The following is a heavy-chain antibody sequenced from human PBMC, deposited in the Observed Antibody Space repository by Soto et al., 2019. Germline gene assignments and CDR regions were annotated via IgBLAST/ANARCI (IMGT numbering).Heavy chain of an antibody. CDR2: IYYSGST. V-gene: IGHV4-59*08. CDR3: ARLTSGYTSAFDI. J-gene: IGHJ3*02. CDR1: GGSISSYY. Sequence: SETLSLTCTVSGGSISSYYLSWIRQPPGKGLEWIGYIYYSGSTNYNPSLKSRVTISVDTSKNQFSLKLSSVTAADTAVYYCARLTSGYTSAFDIWGQGTMVTVSS. D-gene: IGHD5-12*01.